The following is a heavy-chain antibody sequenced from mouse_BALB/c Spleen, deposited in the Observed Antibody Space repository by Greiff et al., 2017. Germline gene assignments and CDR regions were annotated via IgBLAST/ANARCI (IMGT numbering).Heavy chain of an antibody. CDR2: ISSGSSTI. CDR3: ARFGGYFDV. Sequence: DVKLVESGGGLVQPGGSRKLSCAASGFTFSSFGMHWVRQAPEKGLEWVAYISSGSSTIYYADTVKGRFTISRDNPKNTLFLQMTSLRSEDTAMYYCARFGGYFDVWGAGTTVTVSS. V-gene: IGHV5-17*02. J-gene: IGHJ1*01. CDR1: GFTFSSFG.